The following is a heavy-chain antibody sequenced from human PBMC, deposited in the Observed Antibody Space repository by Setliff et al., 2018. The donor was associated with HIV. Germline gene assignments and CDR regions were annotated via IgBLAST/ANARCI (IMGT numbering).Heavy chain of an antibody. D-gene: IGHD6-19*01. J-gene: IGHJ4*02. CDR3: ARLGTSGWYSYFDY. V-gene: IGHV4-59*08. CDR2: IYYTGST. CDR1: GASITSHN. Sequence: SETLSLTCSVSGASITSHNWSWIRQAAGKGLEWIGYIYYTGSTDYNPSLKSRVTISMDTAKSQFSLKLTSVTAADTSIYHCARLGTSGWYSYFDYWGQGILVTVSS.